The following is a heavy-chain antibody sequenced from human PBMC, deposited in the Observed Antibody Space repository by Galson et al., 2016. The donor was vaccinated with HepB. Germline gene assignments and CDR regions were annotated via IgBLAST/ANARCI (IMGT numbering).Heavy chain of an antibody. J-gene: IGHJ6*03. CDR2: MYYSGST. V-gene: IGHV4-39*01. CDR3: ATGIVVAGRMYYYYMDV. CDR1: GGSISGSNYY. D-gene: IGHD6-19*01. Sequence: TLSLTCNVSGGSISGSNYYWGWIRQPPGRGLEWIGSMYYSGSTNYNPSLESRVTISVDTSKNHLSLSLSSVTAADTAVYYCATGIVVAGRMYYYYMDVWGKGTSVTVSS.